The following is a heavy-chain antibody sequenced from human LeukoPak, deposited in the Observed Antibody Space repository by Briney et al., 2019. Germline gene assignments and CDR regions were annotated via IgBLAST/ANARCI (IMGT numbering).Heavy chain of an antibody. CDR1: GFPFNIYT. D-gene: IGHD1-1*01. CDR3: AKGLERESRLDY. CDR2: IRHSDGNT. Sequence: GGSLRLSCAASGFPFNIYTMYWVRQAPGKGLEWVSGIRHSDGNTYYADSVRGRFTISSDRSKNTLFLQMNSLRAEDTALYYCAKGLERESRLDYWGQGTLVTVSS. V-gene: IGHV3-23*01. J-gene: IGHJ4*02.